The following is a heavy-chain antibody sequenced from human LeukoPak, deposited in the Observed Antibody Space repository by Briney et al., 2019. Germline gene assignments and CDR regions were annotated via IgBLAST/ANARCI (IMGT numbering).Heavy chain of an antibody. CDR1: GASVSSGGYY. Sequence: SETLSLTCTVSGASVSSGGYYWSWIRQHPGKGLEWIGNIYSSGSTYYNPSLRSRLTISVDTSKNQFSLKLTSVTAADAAVYFCATEYYYGSGESSSIDFWGQGTLVTVSS. CDR3: ATEYYYGSGESSSIDF. J-gene: IGHJ4*02. D-gene: IGHD3-10*01. CDR2: IYSSGST. V-gene: IGHV4-31*03.